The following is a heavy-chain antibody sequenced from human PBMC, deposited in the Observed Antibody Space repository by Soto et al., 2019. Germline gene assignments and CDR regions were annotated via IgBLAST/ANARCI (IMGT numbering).Heavy chain of an antibody. CDR1: GFSLSTSGVG. V-gene: IGHV2-5*02. D-gene: IGHD6-13*01. CDR2: IYWDDDK. Sequence: QITLKESGPTLVKPTQTLTLTCTFSGFSLSTSGVGVGWIRQPPGKALEWLALIYWDDDKLYSPSLTSRLTSNKDTSKDQVVLTITNMDLVDTATYYCAHSNRQAAGVLHYWGQGTLVTVSS. CDR3: AHSNRQAAGVLHY. J-gene: IGHJ4*02.